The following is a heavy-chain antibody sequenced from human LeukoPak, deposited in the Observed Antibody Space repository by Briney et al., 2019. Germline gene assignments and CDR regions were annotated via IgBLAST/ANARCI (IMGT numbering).Heavy chain of an antibody. Sequence: GGSLRLSCSASGFTFNTYSMNWVRQAPGKRLEWVSAISGSGTDIYYPDSLKGRFTISRDHAKNSLYLQVTSLRAEDTAVYYCARRTYPNDAFDIWGQGTMVSVSS. CDR3: ARRTYPNDAFDI. V-gene: IGHV3-21*01. D-gene: IGHD1-7*01. CDR2: ISGSGTDI. CDR1: GFTFNTYS. J-gene: IGHJ3*02.